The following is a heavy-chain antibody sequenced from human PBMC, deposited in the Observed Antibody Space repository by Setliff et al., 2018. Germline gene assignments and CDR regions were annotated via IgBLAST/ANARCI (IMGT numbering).Heavy chain of an antibody. V-gene: IGHV4-4*07. CDR1: GGSISSYY. Sequence: ETLSLTCTASGGSISSYYWSWIRQPAGKGLEWIGHIYIGGSANYNPSLKSRVTMSIDTSKNQFSLKLNSVTAADMAVYYCAREQWLDPPGYYYMDVWAKGTTVTVSS. J-gene: IGHJ6*03. CDR3: AREQWLDPPGYYYMDV. D-gene: IGHD6-19*01. CDR2: IYIGGSA.